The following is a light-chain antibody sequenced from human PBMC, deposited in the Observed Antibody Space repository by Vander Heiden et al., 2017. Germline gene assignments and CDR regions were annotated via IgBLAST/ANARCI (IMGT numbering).Light chain of an antibody. J-gene: IGLJ2*01. V-gene: IGLV1-40*01. CDR2: GKP. CDR3: QSYDGSLSAVV. CDR1: SSNIGAGYV. Sequence: QSVLTQPPSVSGAPGQKVTISCTGSSSNIGAGYVVHWYQQVPGTAPRLLIYGKPNRPSGVPDRFSGSKSGTSASLAITGLRAEDEADYYCQSYDGSLSAVVFGGGTKLTVL.